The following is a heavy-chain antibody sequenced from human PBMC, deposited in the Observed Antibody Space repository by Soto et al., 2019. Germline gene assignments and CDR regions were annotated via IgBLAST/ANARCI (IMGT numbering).Heavy chain of an antibody. Sequence: QITLKESGPTLVKPTQTLTLTCTFSGFSLSTSGSGVGWIRQPPEKALEWLAIIYWDDEKRYSPSLKTRLTVTKDTSKNQVVLTMTNVDPVDTATYYCAHRAYFDSGKQFDYWGQGTLVSVSS. CDR3: AHRAYFDSGKQFDY. CDR1: GFSLSTSGSG. D-gene: IGHD3-10*01. CDR2: IYWDDEK. J-gene: IGHJ4*02. V-gene: IGHV2-5*02.